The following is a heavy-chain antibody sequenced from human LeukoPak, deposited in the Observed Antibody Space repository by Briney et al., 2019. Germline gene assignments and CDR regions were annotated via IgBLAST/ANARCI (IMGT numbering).Heavy chain of an antibody. Sequence: GGSLRLSCTVSGFTFSSNSMSWVRQAPGKGLEWVSFIYSDNTHYSDSVKGRFTISRDNAKNTLYLQMNSLRAEDTAVYYCARRAGAYSHPYDYWGQGTLVTVSS. CDR3: ARRAGAYSHPYDY. J-gene: IGHJ4*02. CDR1: GFTFSSNS. D-gene: IGHD4/OR15-4a*01. CDR2: IYSDNT. V-gene: IGHV3-53*01.